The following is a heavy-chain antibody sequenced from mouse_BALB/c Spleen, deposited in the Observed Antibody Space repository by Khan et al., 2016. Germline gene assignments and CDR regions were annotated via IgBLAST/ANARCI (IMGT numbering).Heavy chain of an antibody. D-gene: IGHD3-1*01. CDR1: GFTFSSYT. CDR2: ISSGGSYT. CDR3: TRDSSGGFAY. Sequence: EVELVESGGGLVKPGGSLKLSCAASGFTFSSYTMSWVRQTPEKRLEWVATISSGGSYTYYPDSVKGRFTISRDNAKNTLYLQMSSLKSEDTAMXYCTRDSSGGFAYWGQGTLVTVSA. J-gene: IGHJ3*01. V-gene: IGHV5-6-4*01.